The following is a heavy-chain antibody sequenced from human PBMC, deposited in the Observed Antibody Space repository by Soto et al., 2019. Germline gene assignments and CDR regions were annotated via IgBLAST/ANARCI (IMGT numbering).Heavy chain of an antibody. CDR3: AREQYFFDSSGYYDH. CDR1: GYTFVSYG. CDR2: ISPYNGNT. J-gene: IGHJ5*02. Sequence: QVQLVQSAAEVKKPGASVKVSCKTSGYTFVSYGISWVRQAPGQGLEWMGWISPYNGNTNFAQRFQGRVTLTNDTFTDIVYMDLGSLKSDDTAVYYCAREQYFFDSSGYYDHWGQGTLITVSS. V-gene: IGHV1-18*04. D-gene: IGHD3-22*01.